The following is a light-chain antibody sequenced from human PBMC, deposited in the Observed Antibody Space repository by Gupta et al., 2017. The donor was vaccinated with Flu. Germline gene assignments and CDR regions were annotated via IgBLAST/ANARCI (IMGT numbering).Light chain of an antibody. J-gene: IGLJ3*02. V-gene: IGLV1-40*01. CDR2: ANT. CDR3: QSYDGDRRAWV. Sequence: QSVLTQPPSGTGAPGQTVTRSCTGSSSDLGAGYDVHWYQQQSGTAPRLLSFANTDRPSGVPDRFSGSKSGTTASLTIAGLQAADEADYYCQSYDGDRRAWVFGEGTKLTVL. CDR1: SSDLGAGYD.